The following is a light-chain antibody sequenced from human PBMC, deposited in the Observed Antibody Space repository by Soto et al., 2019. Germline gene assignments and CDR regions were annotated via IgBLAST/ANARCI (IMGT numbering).Light chain of an antibody. CDR2: DAS. V-gene: IGKV1-5*01. CDR1: QTISSW. Sequence: DIQMTQSPSTLSGSVGDRVTITCRASQTISSWLAWYQQKPGKAPKLLIYDASSLESGVPSRFSGSGSGTEFTLTISSPQPDDFATYYCQQYNSYSWTFGQGTKVDNK. CDR3: QQYNSYSWT. J-gene: IGKJ1*01.